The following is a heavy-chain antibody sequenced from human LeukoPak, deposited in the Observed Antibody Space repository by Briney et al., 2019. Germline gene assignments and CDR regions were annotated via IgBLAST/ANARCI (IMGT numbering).Heavy chain of an antibody. J-gene: IGHJ6*03. V-gene: IGHV1-69*05. CDR1: GGTFSSYA. CDR2: IIPIFGTA. D-gene: IGHD2-15*01. Sequence: SSVKVSCKASGGTFSSYAISWVRQAPGQGHEWMGGIIPIFGTANYAQKFQGRVTITTDESTSTAYMELSSLRSEDTAVYYCASLTACSGGSCYPYYYYMDVWGKGTTVTVSS. CDR3: ASLTACSGGSCYPYYYYMDV.